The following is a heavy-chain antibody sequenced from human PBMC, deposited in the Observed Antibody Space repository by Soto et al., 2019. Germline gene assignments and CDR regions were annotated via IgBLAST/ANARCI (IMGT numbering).Heavy chain of an antibody. CDR3: ARGKAIDY. Sequence: PGGSLRLSCAASGFTFSIYWMTWVRQAPGKGLEWVANIKEDGSKKYYVDSVKGRFTISRDNAKNSLYLQMNSLRAEGTAVYYCARGKAIDYCGQGNLVTVSS. CDR2: IKEDGSKK. CDR1: GFTFSIYW. J-gene: IGHJ4*02. V-gene: IGHV3-7*01.